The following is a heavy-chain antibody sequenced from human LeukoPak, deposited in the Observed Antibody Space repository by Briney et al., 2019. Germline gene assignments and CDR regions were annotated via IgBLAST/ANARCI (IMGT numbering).Heavy chain of an antibody. CDR3: ASPLFCSGTGCYDS. V-gene: IGHV4-4*07. CDR1: GGSISGYY. CDR2: IYTSGST. D-gene: IGHD2-2*01. Sequence: SETLSLTCTVSGGSISGYYWSWIRQPAGKGLEWVGHIYTSGSTNYNPSLKSRVTISVDMSKNRFSLKLSSVTAADTAVYYCASPLFCSGTGCYDSWGQGTLVTVSS. J-gene: IGHJ4*02.